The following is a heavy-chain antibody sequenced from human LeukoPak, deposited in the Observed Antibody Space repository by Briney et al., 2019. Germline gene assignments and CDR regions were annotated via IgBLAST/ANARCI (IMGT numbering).Heavy chain of an antibody. CDR2: IGTAGDT. CDR3: TRDRGEDAFDI. CDR1: GFTFSSYD. J-gene: IGHJ3*02. D-gene: IGHD3-16*01. Sequence: PGGSLRLSCAASGFTFSSYDMRWVRQATGKGLEWVSAIGTAGDTYYPGSVKGRFTISRENVKNSLYLQMNSLRAGDTAVYYCTRDRGEDAFDIWGQGTMVTASS. V-gene: IGHV3-13*01.